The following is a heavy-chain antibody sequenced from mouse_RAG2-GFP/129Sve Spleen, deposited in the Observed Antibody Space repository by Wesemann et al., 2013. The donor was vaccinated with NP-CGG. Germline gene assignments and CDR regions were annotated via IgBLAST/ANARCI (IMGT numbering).Heavy chain of an antibody. D-gene: IGHD1-1*01. J-gene: IGHJ4*01. V-gene: IGHV1-80*01. Sequence: KATLTADKSSSTAYMQLSSLTSEDSAVYFCARYYGYAMDYWGQGTSVTVSS. CDR3: ARYYGYAMDY.